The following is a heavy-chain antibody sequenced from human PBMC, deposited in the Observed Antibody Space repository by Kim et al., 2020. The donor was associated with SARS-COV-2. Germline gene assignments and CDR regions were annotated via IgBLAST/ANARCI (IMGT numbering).Heavy chain of an antibody. CDR3: AMGAAVAGEDAFDI. Sequence: GGSLRLSCAASGFTFSDHYMDWVRQAPGKGLEWVGRTRNKANSYTTEYAASVKGRFTISRDDSKNSLYLQMNSLKTEDTAVYYCAMGAAVAGEDAFDIWGQGTMVTVSS. CDR1: GFTFSDHY. CDR2: TRNKANSYTT. J-gene: IGHJ3*02. V-gene: IGHV3-72*01. D-gene: IGHD6-19*01.